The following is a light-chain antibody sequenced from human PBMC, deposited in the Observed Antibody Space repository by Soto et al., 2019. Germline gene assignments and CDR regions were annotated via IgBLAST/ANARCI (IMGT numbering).Light chain of an antibody. CDR3: QQPPYT. Sequence: IQMTQSPSTLSASVGDTVTITCRASQTISVSLAWYQQKPGKAPRLLIYATSTLQSGVPSRFSGRDSGADFTLTINNLQPEDFATYYCQQPPYTFGPGTKVEIK. V-gene: IGKV1-5*01. CDR2: ATS. J-gene: IGKJ2*01. CDR1: QTISVS.